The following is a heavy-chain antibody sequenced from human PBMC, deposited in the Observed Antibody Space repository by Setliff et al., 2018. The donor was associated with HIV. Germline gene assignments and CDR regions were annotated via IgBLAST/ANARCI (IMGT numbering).Heavy chain of an antibody. Sequence: SETLSLTCAVSGYSISSGYYWGWIRQPPGRGLEWIGNIYHSGGTHYNPSLRSRVTISVDTSKNHFSLKLSSVTAADTAVFYCARVPFTTGFDYWGQGILVTVPQ. CDR3: ARVPFTTGFDY. V-gene: IGHV4-38-2*01. D-gene: IGHD3-3*01. J-gene: IGHJ4*02. CDR1: GYSISSGYY. CDR2: IYHSGGT.